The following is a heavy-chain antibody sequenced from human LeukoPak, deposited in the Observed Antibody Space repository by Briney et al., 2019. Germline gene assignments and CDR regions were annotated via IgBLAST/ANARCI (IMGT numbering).Heavy chain of an antibody. CDR3: AILDPVSPDYYYYGMDV. Sequence: ASVKVSCKASGYTFTSYAMNWMRQAPGQGLEWMGWINTNTGNPTYAQGFTGRFVFSLDTSVSTAYLQISSLKAEDTAVYYCAILDPVSPDYYYYGMDVWGQGTTVTVSS. J-gene: IGHJ6*02. CDR1: GYTFTSYA. D-gene: IGHD3/OR15-3a*01. CDR2: INTNTGNP. V-gene: IGHV7-4-1*02.